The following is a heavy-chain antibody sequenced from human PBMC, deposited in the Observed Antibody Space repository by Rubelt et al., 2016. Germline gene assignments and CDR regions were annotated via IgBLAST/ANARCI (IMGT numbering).Heavy chain of an antibody. CDR1: GFSFSMYW. Sequence: GSLRLSCAASGFSFSMYWMHWVRQVPGKGLVWVSRIYSDVSSTTYVDSVKGRFTISRDNAKNTLYLQMNSLRAEDTAVYYCARDHVSSALDYWGQGTLVTVSS. CDR3: ARDHVSSALDY. D-gene: IGHD3-10*01. J-gene: IGHJ4*02. V-gene: IGHV3-74*01. CDR2: IYSDVSST.